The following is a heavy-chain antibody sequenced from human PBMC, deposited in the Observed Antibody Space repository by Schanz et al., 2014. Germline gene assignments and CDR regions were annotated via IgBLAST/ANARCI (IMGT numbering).Heavy chain of an antibody. V-gene: IGHV1-46*01. D-gene: IGHD3-10*01. J-gene: IGHJ6*02. Sequence: QVRLVQSGAEVKKPGASVKVSCKASGYTFTSYSMHWVRQAPGQGLQWMGIINLSGGSTNNAQKCQGRYALTRDTSTSTAYIELSSLRSEDTAGYYAASDGGEVGRGVIEGVNHYYYVMDVWGQGTTVTVSS. CDR2: INLSGGST. CDR3: ASDGGEVGRGVIEGVNHYYYVMDV. CDR1: GYTFTSYS.